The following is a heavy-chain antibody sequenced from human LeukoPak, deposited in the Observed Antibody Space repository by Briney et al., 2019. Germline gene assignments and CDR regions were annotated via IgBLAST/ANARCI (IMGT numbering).Heavy chain of an antibody. CDR3: ATPHVDGYYYDSGGYRH. J-gene: IGHJ4*02. CDR2: FDPEDGET. CDR1: GYTLTELS. D-gene: IGHD3-22*01. Sequence: ASVKVSCKVSGYTLTELSMHWVRQAPGKGLEWMGDFDPEDGETIYAQKFQGRVTMTEDTSTDTAYMELSSLRSEDTAVYYCATPHVDGYYYDSGGYRHWGQGTLVTVSS. V-gene: IGHV1-24*01.